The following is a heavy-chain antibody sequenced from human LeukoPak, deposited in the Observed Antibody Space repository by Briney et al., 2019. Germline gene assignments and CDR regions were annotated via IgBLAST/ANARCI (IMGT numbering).Heavy chain of an antibody. CDR3: ARLAIAAAGAYFDY. J-gene: IGHJ4*02. D-gene: IGHD6-13*01. Sequence: GESLKISCEGSGGSFTKFWIGWVRQMPGKGLELMGIIYPADSDTRYSPSFQGQVTISADKSISTAYLQWSSLKTSDTAMYYCARLAIAAAGAYFDYWGQGTLVTVSS. V-gene: IGHV5-51*01. CDR2: IYPADSDT. CDR1: GGSFTKFW.